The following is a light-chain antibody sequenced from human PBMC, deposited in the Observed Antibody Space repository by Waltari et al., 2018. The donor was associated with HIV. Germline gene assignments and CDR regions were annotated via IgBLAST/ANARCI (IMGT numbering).Light chain of an antibody. Sequence: QSVLSQPPSASGTPGQRVTISCSGSSSNIGTNNVYLYQQFAGTAPKLLVDRDDRRTSGVPDRFSGSKSGTSASLVISGLRSEDEADNYCASRDDSLSVHVRFGGGTKLTDL. CDR3: ASRDDSLSVHVR. CDR2: RDD. J-gene: IGLJ2*01. V-gene: IGLV1-47*01. CDR1: SSNIGTNN.